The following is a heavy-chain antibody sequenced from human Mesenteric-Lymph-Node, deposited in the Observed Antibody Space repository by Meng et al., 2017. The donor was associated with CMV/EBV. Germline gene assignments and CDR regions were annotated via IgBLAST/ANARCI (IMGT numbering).Heavy chain of an antibody. V-gene: IGHV4-59*01. CDR3: AREWDSSGYYPYYFDY. D-gene: IGHD3-22*01. J-gene: IGHJ4*02. CDR1: GGSISSYY. CDR2: IYYSGST. Sequence: GSLRLSCTVSGGSISSYYWSWIRQPPGKGLEWIGYIYYSGSTNYNPSLKSRVTISVDTSKNQFSLKLSSVTAAGTAVYYCAREWDSSGYYPYYFDYWGQGTLVTVSS.